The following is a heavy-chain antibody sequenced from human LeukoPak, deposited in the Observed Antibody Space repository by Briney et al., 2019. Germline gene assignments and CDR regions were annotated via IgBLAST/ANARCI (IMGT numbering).Heavy chain of an antibody. D-gene: IGHD4-11*01. CDR2: IIPIFGIA. V-gene: IGHV1-69*04. Sequence: SSVTVSCKASRCTFSSYAISWVRQAPGQGLEWMGRIIPIFGIANYAQKFQGRVTITADKSTSTAYMELSSLRSEDTAVYYCAREVVTTNRNWFDPWGQGTLVTVSS. J-gene: IGHJ5*02. CDR3: AREVVTTNRNWFDP. CDR1: RCTFSSYA.